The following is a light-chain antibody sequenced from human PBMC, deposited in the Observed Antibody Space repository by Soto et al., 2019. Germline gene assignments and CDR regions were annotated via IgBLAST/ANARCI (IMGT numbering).Light chain of an antibody. V-gene: IGKV3-20*01. Sequence: EIVLTQSPGTLSLSPGERPTPSCRASQSVSSTYLAWYQQKPGQAPRLLIYGASSRATGIPDRFSGSGSATDFTLTISRLEPEDFAVYYCQQYGTSPPLTFGGGTKVEIK. CDR2: GAS. CDR3: QQYGTSPPLT. CDR1: QSVSSTY. J-gene: IGKJ4*01.